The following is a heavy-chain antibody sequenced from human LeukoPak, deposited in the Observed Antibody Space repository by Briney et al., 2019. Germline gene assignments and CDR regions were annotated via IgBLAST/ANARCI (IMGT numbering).Heavy chain of an antibody. CDR2: ISGTGGST. Sequence: GGSLRLSCAASGFTFSSYAMSWVRQAPGKGLEWVSTISGTGGSTYDADSVKGRFTISRDNSKNTLYLQMNSLRADDTAVYYCAKVVVRPYYDNSGCHPGGHWGQGTLVTVSS. CDR3: AKVVVRPYYDNSGCHPGGH. V-gene: IGHV3-23*01. D-gene: IGHD3-22*01. J-gene: IGHJ4*02. CDR1: GFTFSSYA.